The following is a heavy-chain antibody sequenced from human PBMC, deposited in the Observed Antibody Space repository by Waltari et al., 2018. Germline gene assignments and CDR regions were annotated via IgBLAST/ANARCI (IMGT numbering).Heavy chain of an antibody. J-gene: IGHJ6*02. CDR3: AKRIQQNGLDL. Sequence: QLQLQESGPGLVKPSETLSLTCTVSGGSISSSSYYWGWVRQPPGKGLEWIGGINYCGGTYNSPSLKSRLTISVDTSKNQFSLKLTSVTAADTAVYYCAKRIQQNGLDLWGQGTTVIVS. D-gene: IGHD1-1*01. CDR1: GGSISSSSYY. V-gene: IGHV4-39*01. CDR2: INYCGGT.